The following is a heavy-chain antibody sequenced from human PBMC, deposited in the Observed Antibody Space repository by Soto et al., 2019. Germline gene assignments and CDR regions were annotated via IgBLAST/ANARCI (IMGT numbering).Heavy chain of an antibody. CDR2: ISDTGGST. CDR1: GFTFSSYA. Sequence: EVQLLESGGGLVQPGGSLRLSCAASGFTFSSYAMSWVRQAPGKGREWVSRISDTGGSTYYADSVKGRFTISRDSSKNTLYLQMNSLRADDTAIYYWAKVGELAVGGFDCWGQGTLVTVSS. V-gene: IGHV3-23*01. J-gene: IGHJ4*02. D-gene: IGHD2-15*01. CDR3: AKVGELAVGGFDC.